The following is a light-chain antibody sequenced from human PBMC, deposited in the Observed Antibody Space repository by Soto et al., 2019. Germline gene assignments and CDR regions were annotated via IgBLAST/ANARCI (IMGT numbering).Light chain of an antibody. V-gene: IGKV3-20*01. Sequence: EIVLTQSPGTLSLSLGERATLSCRASQSVSSSYLAWYQQKPGQAPRLLIYGAASRATGIPDRFSGSGSGKDFTLTISRLEPEDFAVYYCHQYGSSPRTFGQGTKVDIK. CDR3: HQYGSSPRT. CDR2: GAA. J-gene: IGKJ1*01. CDR1: QSVSSSY.